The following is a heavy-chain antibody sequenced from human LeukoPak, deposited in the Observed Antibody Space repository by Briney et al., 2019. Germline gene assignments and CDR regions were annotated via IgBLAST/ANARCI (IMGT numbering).Heavy chain of an antibody. Sequence: SQTLSLTCTVSGGSISSGGYYWSWIRQHPGKGLEWIGYIYYSGSTNYNPSLKSRVTISVDTSKNQFSLKLSSVTAADTAVYYCARPGIAAAGTLMAFDIWGQGTMVTVSS. CDR3: ARPGIAAAGTLMAFDI. J-gene: IGHJ3*02. CDR2: IYYSGST. CDR1: GGSISSGGYY. D-gene: IGHD6-13*01. V-gene: IGHV4-31*03.